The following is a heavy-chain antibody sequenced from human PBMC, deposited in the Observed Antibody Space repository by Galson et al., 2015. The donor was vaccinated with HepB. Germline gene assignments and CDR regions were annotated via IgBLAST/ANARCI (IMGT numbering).Heavy chain of an antibody. CDR2: IKQDGSLK. CDR3: VKDRATRPQSYYYYMDV. Sequence: SLRLSCAASGFTFSSYWMSWVRQAPGKGLEWVANIKQDGSLKHHVDSVKGRFSISRDDAKSSLYLQMNSLRAEDTAVYYCVKDRATRPQSYYYYMDVWGKGTTVTVSS. CDR1: GFTFSSYW. V-gene: IGHV3-7*01. J-gene: IGHJ6*03. D-gene: IGHD6-6*01.